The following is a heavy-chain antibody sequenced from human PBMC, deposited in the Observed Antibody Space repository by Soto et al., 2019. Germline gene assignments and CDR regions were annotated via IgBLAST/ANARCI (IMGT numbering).Heavy chain of an antibody. D-gene: IGHD2-2*01. Sequence: GGSLRLSCAASGFTFSDHYMSWIRQAPRKGLEWVSYISSGASAIYYSDSVKGRFTIYRDNAKNSLYLQMNSLRAEDTAVYYCARVKECSSSSCYARDAFDIWGQGTMVTVSS. V-gene: IGHV3-11*01. CDR2: ISSGASAI. CDR1: GFTFSDHY. J-gene: IGHJ3*02. CDR3: ARVKECSSSSCYARDAFDI.